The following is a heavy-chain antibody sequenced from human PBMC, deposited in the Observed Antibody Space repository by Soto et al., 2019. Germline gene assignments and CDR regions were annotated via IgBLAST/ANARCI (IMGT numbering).Heavy chain of an antibody. CDR1: GFTFSNYW. CDR2: IHSDGSTT. Sequence: EVQLVESGGGLIQPGGSLRLSCAASGFTFSNYWMHWVRQAPGKGLVWVSRIHSDGSTTYYADSLKGRFTISRDNAKNTLFLQMNGLRGEDTAVYYCASSYDYGDYRYSPHWGQGTLVTVSS. J-gene: IGHJ1*01. V-gene: IGHV3-74*01. CDR3: ASSYDYGDYRYSPH. D-gene: IGHD4-17*01.